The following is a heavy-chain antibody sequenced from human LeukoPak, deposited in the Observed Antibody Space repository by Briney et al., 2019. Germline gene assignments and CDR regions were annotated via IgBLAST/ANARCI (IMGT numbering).Heavy chain of an antibody. CDR2: RSFDTTRK. Sequence: RGPLRLSCAVSGFTFPSHGMHRVRQAPAKGLDRVAIRSFDTTRKYYADSVKGRFTISRDTPKNTLYLQMNSLRSEDTAVYYCAKDLFSFSAVGDSWGQGTLVTVSS. CDR1: GFTFPSHG. D-gene: IGHD2/OR15-2a*01. J-gene: IGHJ4*02. CDR3: AKDLFSFSAVGDS. V-gene: IGHV3-30*18.